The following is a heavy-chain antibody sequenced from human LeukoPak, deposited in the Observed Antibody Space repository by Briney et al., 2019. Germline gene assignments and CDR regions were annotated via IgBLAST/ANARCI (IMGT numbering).Heavy chain of an antibody. CDR3: ARAYYDILTTDS. CDR2: IYSSGDT. V-gene: IGHV3-66*01. J-gene: IGHJ4*02. CDR1: GFTVSTNY. D-gene: IGHD3-9*01. Sequence: PGGSLRLSCTASGFTVSTNYMSWVRQAPGKGLEWVSVIYSSGDTYYADSVKGRFTISRDDSKNTLYLQMNSLRAEDTAVHYCARAYYDILTTDSWGQGTLVSVSS.